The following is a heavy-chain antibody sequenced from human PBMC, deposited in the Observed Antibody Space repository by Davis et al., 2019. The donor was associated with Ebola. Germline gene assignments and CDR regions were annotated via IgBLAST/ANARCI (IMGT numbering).Heavy chain of an antibody. CDR3: ARDRPLDFFFGDYYGMDV. CDR1: GFTFSSYA. CDR2: ISYDGSNK. Sequence: GGSLRLSCAASGFTFSSYAMHWVRQAPGKGLEWVAVISYDGSNKYYADSVKGRFTIPRDNSKNTLYLQMNSLRAEDTAVYYCARDRPLDFFFGDYYGMDVWGQGTTVTVSS. J-gene: IGHJ6*02. V-gene: IGHV3-30-3*01. D-gene: IGHD3-16*01.